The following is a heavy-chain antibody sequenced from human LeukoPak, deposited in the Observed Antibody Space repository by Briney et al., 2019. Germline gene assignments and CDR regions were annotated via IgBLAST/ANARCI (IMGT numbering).Heavy chain of an antibody. D-gene: IGHD3-22*01. CDR3: ARDRAYYYDSIDASDI. CDR2: ISSSSSTI. V-gene: IGHV3-48*01. Sequence: PGGSLRLSCAASGFTFSSYSMNWVRQAPGKGLEWVSYISSSSSTIYYADSVKGRFTISRDNAKNSLYLQMNSLRAEDTAVYYCARDRAYYYDSIDASDIWGQGTMVTVSS. CDR1: GFTFSSYS. J-gene: IGHJ3*02.